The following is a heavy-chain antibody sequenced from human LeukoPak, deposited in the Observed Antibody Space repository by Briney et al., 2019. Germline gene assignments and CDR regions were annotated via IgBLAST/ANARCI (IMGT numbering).Heavy chain of an antibody. D-gene: IGHD3-3*01. CDR1: GGSFSGYY. CDR3: ARGRPVVDTISGVVQPAHDY. Sequence: SETLSLTCAVYGGSFSGYYWSWIRQPPGKGLEWIGEINHSGSTNYNPSLKSRVTISVDTSKNQFSLKLSSVTAADTAVYYCARGRPVVDTISGVVQPAHDYWGQGTLVTVSS. V-gene: IGHV4-34*01. J-gene: IGHJ4*02. CDR2: INHSGST.